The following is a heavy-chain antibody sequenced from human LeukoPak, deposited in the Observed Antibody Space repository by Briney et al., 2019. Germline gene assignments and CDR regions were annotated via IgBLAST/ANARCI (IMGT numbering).Heavy chain of an antibody. CDR3: AKGSTFVVVTAIGLDY. V-gene: IGHV3-33*06. CDR2: IWYDGSNK. D-gene: IGHD2-21*02. J-gene: IGHJ4*02. Sequence: GGSLRLSCAASGFTFSSYGMHWVRQAPGKGLEWVAVIWYDGSNKYYADSVKGRFTISRDNSKNTLYLQMNSLSAEDTAVYYCAKGSTFVVVTAIGLDYWGQGTLVTVSS. CDR1: GFTFSSYG.